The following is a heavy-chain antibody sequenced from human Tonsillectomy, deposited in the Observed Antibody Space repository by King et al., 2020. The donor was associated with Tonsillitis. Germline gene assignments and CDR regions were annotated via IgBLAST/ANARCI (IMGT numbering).Heavy chain of an antibody. V-gene: IGHV4-38-2*02. Sequence: VQLQESGPGLVKPSETLSLTCTVSGYSISNGYYWGWVRQPPGKGLEWIGTIYHTGSTYYSPSLKSRVTMSVDTSKNQFSLKMYSVTAADTAVYYCARPFSLFSMIVVVFDSWGQGTLVTVSS. D-gene: IGHD3-22*01. CDR2: IYHTGST. CDR3: ARPFSLFSMIVVVFDS. CDR1: GYSISNGYY. J-gene: IGHJ4*02.